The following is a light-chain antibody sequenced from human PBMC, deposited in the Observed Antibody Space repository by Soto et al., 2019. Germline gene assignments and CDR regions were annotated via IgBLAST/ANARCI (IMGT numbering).Light chain of an antibody. CDR1: QSVSSSY. J-gene: IGKJ1*01. CDR3: QQYGSSPQT. V-gene: IGKV3-20*01. Sequence: EIVVTQSPGTLSLSPGERATLSCRASQSVSSSYLAWYQQKPGQAPRLLIYGASSRATGIPDRFSGSGSGTDFTLTISRPEPEDFAVYYCQQYGSSPQTFGQGTKV. CDR2: GAS.